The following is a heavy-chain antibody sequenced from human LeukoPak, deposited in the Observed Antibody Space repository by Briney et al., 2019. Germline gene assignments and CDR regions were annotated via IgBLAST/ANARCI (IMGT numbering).Heavy chain of an antibody. CDR1: GGSINSGGYY. Sequence: SETLSLTCTVSGGSINSGGYYWSWIRQHPGKGLEWIAYIYYSGSTYYNPSLKSRVTISVDTSKNQFSLKLSSVTAADTAVYYCATQTATGYSSGWSTRIDYWGQGTLVTVSS. CDR3: ATQTATGYSSGWSTRIDY. CDR2: IYYSGST. D-gene: IGHD6-19*01. J-gene: IGHJ4*02. V-gene: IGHV4-31*03.